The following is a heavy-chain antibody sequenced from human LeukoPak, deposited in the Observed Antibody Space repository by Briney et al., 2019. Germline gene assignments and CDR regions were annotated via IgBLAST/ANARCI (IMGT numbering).Heavy chain of an antibody. CDR3: ARVRTGGYSYGQTFDY. J-gene: IGHJ4*02. CDR1: GYAFTGYY. D-gene: IGHD5-18*01. Sequence: ASVKVSCKASGYAFTGYYMHWVRQAPGQGLEWMGRISPNSGGTNYAQKFQGRVTMTRDTSISTAYMELSRLRSVGTAVYYCARVRTGGYSYGQTFDYWGQGTLVTVSS. V-gene: IGHV1-2*06. CDR2: ISPNSGGT.